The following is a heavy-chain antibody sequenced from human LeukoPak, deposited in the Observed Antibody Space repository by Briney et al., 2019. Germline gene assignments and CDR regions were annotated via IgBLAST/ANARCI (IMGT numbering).Heavy chain of an antibody. Sequence: SETLSLTCTVSGYSISSGHYWGWIRQPPGKGLEWIGSIFHSGSTYYNPSLKSRVAISLDTSKNQFSLKLSSVTAADTAVYYCARDGPTAYFGLWGRGTLVTVSS. CDR1: GYSISSGHY. D-gene: IGHD4-17*01. CDR2: IFHSGST. V-gene: IGHV4-38-2*02. CDR3: ARDGPTAYFGL. J-gene: IGHJ2*01.